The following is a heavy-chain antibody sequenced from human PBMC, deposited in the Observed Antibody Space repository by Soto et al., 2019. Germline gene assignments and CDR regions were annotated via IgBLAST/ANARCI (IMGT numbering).Heavy chain of an antibody. CDR3: AKGRGGAYYYYDVDV. CDR1: GFTFNTYA. D-gene: IGHD3-10*01. J-gene: IGHJ6*02. Sequence: EVQLLESGGGLVQPGESLTLSCAASGFTFNTYAMTWARRAPGKGLEWVSAISGSGATTYVADSVKGRFTISRDNSKDTLYLQMNSLRAEDTAIYYCAKGRGGAYYYYDVDVWGQGTTVTVSS. V-gene: IGHV3-23*01. CDR2: ISGSGATT.